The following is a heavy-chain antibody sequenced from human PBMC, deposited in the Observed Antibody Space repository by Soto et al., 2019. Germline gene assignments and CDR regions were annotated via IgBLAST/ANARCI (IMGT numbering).Heavy chain of an antibody. CDR1: GYTFTSYA. V-gene: IGHV1-3*01. D-gene: IGHD6-13*01. J-gene: IGHJ4*02. CDR3: ARDLGQQLFDY. CDR2: INAGNGNT. Sequence: GASVKVSCKASGYTFTSYAMHWVRQAPGQRLEWMGWINAGNGNTKYSQKFQGRVTITRDTSTSTAYMELRSLRSDDTAVYYCARDLGQQLFDYWGQGTLVTVSS.